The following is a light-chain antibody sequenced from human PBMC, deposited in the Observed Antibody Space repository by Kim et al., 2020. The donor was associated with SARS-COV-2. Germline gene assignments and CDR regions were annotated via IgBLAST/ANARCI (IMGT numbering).Light chain of an antibody. Sequence: SPGESATRACRASQTISSNYLAWFQQKPGQAPRLLIYGASRRATGIPDRFSGSGSGTDFTLTISRLEPEDFAVYYCQQYGSSPPVTFGQGTKLEI. CDR2: GAS. J-gene: IGKJ2*01. CDR1: QTISSNY. V-gene: IGKV3-20*01. CDR3: QQYGSSPPVT.